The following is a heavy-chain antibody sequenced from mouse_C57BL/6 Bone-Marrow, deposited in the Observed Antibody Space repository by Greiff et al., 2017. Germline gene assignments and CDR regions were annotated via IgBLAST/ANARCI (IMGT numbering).Heavy chain of an antibody. D-gene: IGHD1-1*01. Sequence: QVQLQQSGAELVRPGASVKLSCKASGYTFTDYYINWVKQRPGQGLEWIARIYPGSGNTYYNEKFKGKATLTAAKSSSTAYMQLSSLTSEDSAVYFCASGGSSRYWYFDVWGTGTTVTVSS. J-gene: IGHJ1*03. V-gene: IGHV1-76*01. CDR1: GYTFTDYY. CDR2: IYPGSGNT. CDR3: ASGGSSRYWYFDV.